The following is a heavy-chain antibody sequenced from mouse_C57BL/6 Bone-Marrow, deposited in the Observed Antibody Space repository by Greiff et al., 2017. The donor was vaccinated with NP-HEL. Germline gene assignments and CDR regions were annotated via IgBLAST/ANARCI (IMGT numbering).Heavy chain of an antibody. V-gene: IGHV1-39*01. D-gene: IGHD2-3*01. CDR3: ARGPRWLLPYYYAMDY. CDR2: INPNYGTT. Sequence: VHVKQSGPELVKPGASVKISCKASGYSFTDYNMNWVKQSNGKSLEWIGVINPNYGTTSYNQKFKGKATLTVDQSSSTAYMQLNSLTSEDSAVYYCARGPRWLLPYYYAMDYWGQGTSVTVSS. J-gene: IGHJ4*01. CDR1: GYSFTDYN.